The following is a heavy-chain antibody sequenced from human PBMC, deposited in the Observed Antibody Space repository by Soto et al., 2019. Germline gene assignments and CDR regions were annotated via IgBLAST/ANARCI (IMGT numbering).Heavy chain of an antibody. Sequence: EVQLVESGGGLVQPGGSLRLSSAASGFTVSSNYMSWVRQAPGKGLEWVSVIFTGGSTYYADSVKGRFTISRHSSKNTVYLQMNSLRAEDTAVYYCARDRYSSGWLDAFDIWGQGTMVTVSS. J-gene: IGHJ3*02. D-gene: IGHD6-19*01. V-gene: IGHV3-53*04. CDR2: IFTGGST. CDR1: GFTVSSNY. CDR3: ARDRYSSGWLDAFDI.